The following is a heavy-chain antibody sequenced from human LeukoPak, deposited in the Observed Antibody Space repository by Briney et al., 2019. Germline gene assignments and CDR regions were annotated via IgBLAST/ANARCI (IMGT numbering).Heavy chain of an antibody. CDR2: ISSSSSYI. V-gene: IGHV3-21*01. Sequence: GGSLRLSCAASGFTFSSYSMNWVRQAPGKGLEWVSSISSSSSYIYYEDSVKGRFTISRDNAKNSLYLQMNSLRAEDTAVYYCARGSMWSGYDYWGQGTLVTVSS. CDR1: GFTFSSYS. J-gene: IGHJ4*02. CDR3: ARGSMWSGYDY. D-gene: IGHD3-3*01.